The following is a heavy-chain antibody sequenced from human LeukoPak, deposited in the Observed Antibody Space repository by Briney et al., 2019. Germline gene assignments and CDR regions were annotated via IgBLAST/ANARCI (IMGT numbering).Heavy chain of an antibody. D-gene: IGHD3-22*01. CDR2: ISYDGSNK. J-gene: IGHJ4*02. Sequence: GGSLRLSCAASGFTFSSYAMHWVRQAPGKGLEWVAVISYDGSNKYYADSVKGRFTISRDNSKNTLYLQMNSLRAGDTAVYYCAKSAYYDLWGQGTLVTVSS. V-gene: IGHV3-30*04. CDR3: AKSAYYDL. CDR1: GFTFSSYA.